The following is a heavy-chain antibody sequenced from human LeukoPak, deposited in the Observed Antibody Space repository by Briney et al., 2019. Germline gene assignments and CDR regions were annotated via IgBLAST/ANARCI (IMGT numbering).Heavy chain of an antibody. CDR2: INPSGGST. D-gene: IGHD3-9*01. V-gene: IGHV1-46*01. J-gene: IGHJ6*03. CDR1: GYTFTSYY. Sequence: ASVKVSCKASGYTFTSYYMHWVRQAPGQGLEWMGIINPSGGSTSYAQKFQGRVTMTRDTSTSTVYMELSSLRSEDTAVYYCARGEGDDDIAYYYYMDVWGKGTTVTVSS. CDR3: ARGEGDDDIAYYYYMDV.